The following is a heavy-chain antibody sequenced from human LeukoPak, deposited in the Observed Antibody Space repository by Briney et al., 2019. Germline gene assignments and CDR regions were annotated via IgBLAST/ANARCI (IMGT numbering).Heavy chain of an antibody. D-gene: IGHD3-3*01. Sequence: ASVKVSCKASGYTFTSYGISWVRQAPGQGLEWMGWISAYNGNTNYAQKLQGRVTMTTDTSTSTAYMELSSLRSEDTAVYYCARGPTIFGVVYNWFDPWGQGTLVTVSS. CDR3: ARGPTIFGVVYNWFDP. V-gene: IGHV1-18*01. CDR1: GYTFTSYG. J-gene: IGHJ5*02. CDR2: ISAYNGNT.